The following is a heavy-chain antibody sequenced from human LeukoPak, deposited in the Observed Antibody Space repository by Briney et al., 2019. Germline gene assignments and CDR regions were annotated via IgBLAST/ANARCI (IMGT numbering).Heavy chain of an antibody. D-gene: IGHD4-17*01. V-gene: IGHV3-23*01. CDR3: AKDRDNAVTTMGIDY. CDR2: ISGSGAST. J-gene: IGHJ4*02. Sequence: PGGSLRLSCAASGFTFSSYVMSWVRQAPGRGLEWVSAISGSGASTYYADSVKGRFTISRDNSKKTLYLQMNSLRAEDTAIFYCAKDRDNAVTTMGIDYWGLGTLVTVSS. CDR1: GFTFSSYV.